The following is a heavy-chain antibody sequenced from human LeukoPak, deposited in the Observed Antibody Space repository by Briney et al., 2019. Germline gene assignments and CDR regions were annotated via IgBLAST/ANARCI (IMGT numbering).Heavy chain of an antibody. V-gene: IGHV1-3*01. CDR1: GYTFTSYA. Sequence: GASVKVSCKASGYTFTSYAMHWVRQAPGQRLEWMGWINAGNGNTKCSQKFQGRVTITRDTSASTAYMELSSLRSEDTAVYYCAVHPDYYYGSGSYYHWGQGTLVTVSS. J-gene: IGHJ5*02. CDR2: INAGNGNT. D-gene: IGHD3-10*01. CDR3: AVHPDYYYGSGSYYH.